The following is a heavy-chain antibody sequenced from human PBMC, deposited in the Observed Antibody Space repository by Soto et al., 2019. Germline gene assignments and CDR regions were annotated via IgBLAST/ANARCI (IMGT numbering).Heavy chain of an antibody. V-gene: IGHV3-53*01. CDR2: IYSGGST. CDR1: GFTFSSNY. CDR3: ARERGLGDCSGGSCYYWYFDL. D-gene: IGHD2-15*01. J-gene: IGHJ2*01. Sequence: GGSLRLSCAASGFTFSSNYMSWVRQAPGKGLEWVSVIYSGGSTYYADSVKGRFTISRDNSKNTLYLQMNSLRAEDTAVYYCARERGLGDCSGGSCYYWYFDLWGRGTLVTVSS.